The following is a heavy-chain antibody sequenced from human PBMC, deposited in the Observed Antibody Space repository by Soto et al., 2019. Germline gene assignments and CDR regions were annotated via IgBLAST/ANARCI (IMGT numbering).Heavy chain of an antibody. V-gene: IGHV3-15*01. J-gene: IGHJ4*02. D-gene: IGHD3-3*01. CDR3: STGSIFGVTTHAEDY. CDR2: IKRIIDGGTA. Sequence: GGSLRLSCAASGFSFTNAWMSWVRQAPGKGLEWVGRIKRIIDGGTADYAAPVKGRFTISRDDSKNTLYLQLNSLKTEDTAVYYCSTGSIFGVTTHAEDYWGQGTLVTVSS. CDR1: GFSFTNAW.